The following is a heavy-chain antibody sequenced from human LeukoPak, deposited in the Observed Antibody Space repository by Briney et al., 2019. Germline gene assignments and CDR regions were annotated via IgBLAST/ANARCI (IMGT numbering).Heavy chain of an antibody. CDR1: GGSISSYY. J-gene: IGHJ3*02. D-gene: IGHD1-7*01. Sequence: SGTLSLTCTVSGGSISSYYWSWIRQPPGKGLEWIGYIYYSGSTNYNPSLKSRVTISVDTSKNQFSLKLSSVTAADTAVYYCARVVDWNYVKAFDIWGQGTMVTVSS. CDR2: IYYSGST. V-gene: IGHV4-59*01. CDR3: ARVVDWNYVKAFDI.